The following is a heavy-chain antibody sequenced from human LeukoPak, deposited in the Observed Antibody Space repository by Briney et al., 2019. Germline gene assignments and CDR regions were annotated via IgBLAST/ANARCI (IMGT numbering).Heavy chain of an antibody. V-gene: IGHV1-24*01. CDR2: FDPEDGET. Sequence: ASVKVSCKVSGYTLTELSMHWVRQAPGKGLEWMGGFDPEDGETIYAQKFQGRVTMTEDTSIDTAYMELSSLRSEDTAVYYCATSASSGWYVLNYWGQGTLVTVSS. J-gene: IGHJ4*02. D-gene: IGHD6-19*01. CDR3: ATSASSGWYVLNY. CDR1: GYTLTELS.